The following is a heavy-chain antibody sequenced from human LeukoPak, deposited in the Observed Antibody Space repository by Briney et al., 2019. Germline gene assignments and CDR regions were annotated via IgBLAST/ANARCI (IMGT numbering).Heavy chain of an antibody. CDR2: INTNTGNA. CDR3: ARDDFWSGYSNY. V-gene: IGHV7-4-1*02. J-gene: IGHJ4*02. D-gene: IGHD3-3*01. Sequence: ASVKVSCKASGYSFTTYGIYWVRQAPGQGLEWMAWINTNTGNATHAQGFTGRFVFSSDSSVTTAYLQISSLKAEDTAVYYCARDDFWSGYSNYWGQGTLVTVSS. CDR1: GYSFTTYG.